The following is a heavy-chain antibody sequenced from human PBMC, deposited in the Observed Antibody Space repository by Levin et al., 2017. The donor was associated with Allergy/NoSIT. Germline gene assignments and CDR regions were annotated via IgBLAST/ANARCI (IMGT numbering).Heavy chain of an antibody. V-gene: IGHV4-34*01. CDR2: INHSGST. CDR3: ARRGILTGYHFDY. D-gene: IGHD3-9*01. Sequence: SETLSLTCAVYGGSFSGYYWIWIRQPPGKGLEWIGEINHSGSTNYNPSLKSRVTILVDTSKNQFSLKLSSVTAADTAVYYCARRGILTGYHFDYWGQGTLVTVSS. J-gene: IGHJ4*02. CDR1: GGSFSGYY.